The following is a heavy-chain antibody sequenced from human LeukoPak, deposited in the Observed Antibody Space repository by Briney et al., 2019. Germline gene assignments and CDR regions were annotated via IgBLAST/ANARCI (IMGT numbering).Heavy chain of an antibody. Sequence: GGSLRLSCAASGFTVSSNYMSWVRQAPGKGLEWVSVIYSGGSTYYADSVKGRFTISRDNSKNTLYLQMNSLRAEDTAVYYCARETRTDYGDSGFDPWGQGTLVTVSS. J-gene: IGHJ5*02. CDR1: GFTVSSNY. CDR2: IYSGGST. D-gene: IGHD4-17*01. V-gene: IGHV3-66*01. CDR3: ARETRTDYGDSGFDP.